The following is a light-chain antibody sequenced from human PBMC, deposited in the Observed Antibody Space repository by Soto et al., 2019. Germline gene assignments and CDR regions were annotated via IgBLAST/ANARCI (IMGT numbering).Light chain of an antibody. CDR1: QSVINN. CDR2: GAS. CDR3: QQYTNWPLS. V-gene: IGKV3-15*01. Sequence: EIVMTQSPATLSVSPGERATLSCRATQSVINNLAWYQQKPGPAPRLLIYGASTRATGIPARFSGSGSGTEFTLTIGSLQSEDFAVYYWQQYTNWPLSFGGGTKVEIK. J-gene: IGKJ4*01.